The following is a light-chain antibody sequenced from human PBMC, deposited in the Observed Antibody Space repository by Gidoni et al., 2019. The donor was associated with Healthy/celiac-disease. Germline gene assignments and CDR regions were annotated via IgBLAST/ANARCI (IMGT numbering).Light chain of an antibody. CDR1: SSNIGAGYD. V-gene: IGLV1-40*01. CDR3: QSYDSSLSGVV. Sequence: QSVLTQPPSVSGAPGPRVTISCTGNSSNIGAGYDVHWYQQLPGTAPKLLIDGNSNRPSGVPDRFSGAKSGTSASLAITGLQAEDEADYYCQSYDSSLSGVVFGGGTKLTVL. CDR2: GNS. J-gene: IGLJ2*01.